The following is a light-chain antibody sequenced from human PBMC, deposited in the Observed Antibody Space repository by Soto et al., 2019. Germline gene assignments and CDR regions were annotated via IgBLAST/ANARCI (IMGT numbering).Light chain of an antibody. CDR2: AAS. CDR1: QSINTW. Sequence: DIQMTQSPSTLPASIGDRVIITCRASQSINTWLAWYQQKPGKAPNLLIYAASSLQSGVPSRFSGSGSGTEFTLTISSLQPEDFAVYYCQQYNNWPLFGGGTKVEIK. J-gene: IGKJ4*01. V-gene: IGKV1-5*01. CDR3: QQYNNWPL.